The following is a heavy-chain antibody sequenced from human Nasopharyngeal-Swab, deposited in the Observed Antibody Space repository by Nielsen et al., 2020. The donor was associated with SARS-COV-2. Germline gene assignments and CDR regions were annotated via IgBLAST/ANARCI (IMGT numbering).Heavy chain of an antibody. V-gene: IGHV3-48*03. D-gene: IGHD6-13*01. CDR3: AKVLAAAVAYYYGMDV. CDR2: ISSSGSTI. J-gene: IGHJ6*02. Sequence: GESLKISCAASGFTFSSYEMNWVRQAPGKGLEWVSYISSSGSTIYYADSVKGRFTISRDNSKKTLYLQMNSLTAEDTAVYYCAKVLAAAVAYYYGMDVWGQGTTVTVSS. CDR1: GFTFSSYE.